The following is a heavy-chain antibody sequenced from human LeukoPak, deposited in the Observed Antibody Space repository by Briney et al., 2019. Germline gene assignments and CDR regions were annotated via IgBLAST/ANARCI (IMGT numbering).Heavy chain of an antibody. J-gene: IGHJ3*02. Sequence: PGGSLRLSCAASGFTFSSYSMNWVRQAPGKGLEWVSYISSSSTIYYADSVKGRFTISRDNAKNSLYLQMSSLRDEDTAVYYCARDFSPLGPIWGQGTMVTVSS. CDR2: ISSSSTI. V-gene: IGHV3-48*02. CDR1: GFTFSSYS. D-gene: IGHD3/OR15-3a*01. CDR3: ARDFSPLGPI.